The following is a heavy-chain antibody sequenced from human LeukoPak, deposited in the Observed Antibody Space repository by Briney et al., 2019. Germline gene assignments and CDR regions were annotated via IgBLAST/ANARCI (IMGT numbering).Heavy chain of an antibody. CDR2: IYYSGST. Sequence: PSQTLSLTCTVSGGSFSSGGYYWSWIRQHPGKGLEWIGYIYYSGSTYYNPSLKSRVTISVDTSKNQFSLKLSSVTAADTAVYYCARERPSYYGMDVWGKGTTVTVSS. J-gene: IGHJ6*04. CDR3: ARERPSYYGMDV. CDR1: GGSFSSGGYY. V-gene: IGHV4-31*03.